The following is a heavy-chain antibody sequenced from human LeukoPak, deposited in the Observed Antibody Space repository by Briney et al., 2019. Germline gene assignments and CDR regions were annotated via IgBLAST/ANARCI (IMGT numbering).Heavy chain of an antibody. D-gene: IGHD3-22*01. J-gene: IGHJ4*02. V-gene: IGHV4-59*01. Sequence: SETLSLTCTVSGGSISSYYWSWIRQPPGKGLEWIGYIYYSGSTNYNPSLKSRVTISVDTSKNQFSLKLSSVTAADTAVYYCARVYYDSSGYYGVRYFDYWGQGTLVTVSS. CDR3: ARVYYDSSGYYGVRYFDY. CDR1: GGSISSYY. CDR2: IYYSGST.